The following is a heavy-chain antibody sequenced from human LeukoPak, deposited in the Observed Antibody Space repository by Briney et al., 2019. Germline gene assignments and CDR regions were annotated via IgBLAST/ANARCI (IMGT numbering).Heavy chain of an antibody. CDR2: INPNSGGT. CDR1: GYTYIAYY. Sequence: ASVKVSCKASGYTYIAYYMHWVRQAPRQGLEWMGWINPNSGGTNYAQKFQGRVTMTRDTSISTAYMDLSRLRSDDTAVYYCARGMGVLVPAATWFDPWGQGTLVTVSS. D-gene: IGHD2-2*01. J-gene: IGHJ5*02. V-gene: IGHV1-2*02. CDR3: ARGMGVLVPAATWFDP.